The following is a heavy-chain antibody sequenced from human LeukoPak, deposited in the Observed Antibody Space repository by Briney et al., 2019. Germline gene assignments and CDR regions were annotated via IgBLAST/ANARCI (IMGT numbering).Heavy chain of an antibody. D-gene: IGHD3-16*02. CDR1: GYTFTSYD. J-gene: IGHJ4*02. Sequence: GASVKVSCKASGYTFTSYDINWVRQATGQGLEWMGWMNPNSGNTGYAQKFQGRVTITRNTSISTAYMELSSLRAEDTAVYYCAKDRILGDYVWGSYRDQYYFDYWGQGTLVTVSS. CDR3: AKDRILGDYVWGSYRDQYYFDY. V-gene: IGHV1-8*03. CDR2: MNPNSGNT.